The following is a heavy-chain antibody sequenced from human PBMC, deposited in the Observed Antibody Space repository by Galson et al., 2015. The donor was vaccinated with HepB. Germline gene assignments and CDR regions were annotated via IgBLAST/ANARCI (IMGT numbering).Heavy chain of an antibody. J-gene: IGHJ3*02. CDR1: GFTFSSYA. V-gene: IGHV3-30*04. CDR3: ARVDGSYYGSGSYGGNDAFDI. CDR2: ISYDGSNK. D-gene: IGHD3-10*01. Sequence: SLRLSCAASGFTFSSYAMHWVRQAPGKGLEWVAVISYDGSNKYYADSVKGRFTISRDNSKNTLYLQMNSLRAEDTAVYYCARVDGSYYGSGSYGGNDAFDIWGQGTMVTVSS.